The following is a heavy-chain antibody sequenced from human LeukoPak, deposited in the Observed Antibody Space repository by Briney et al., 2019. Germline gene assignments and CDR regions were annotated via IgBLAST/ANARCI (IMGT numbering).Heavy chain of an antibody. CDR1: GFTVSSNY. CDR3: ARVVAARLDVYYYYYMDV. Sequence: PGGSLRLSCAASGFTVSSNYMSWVRQAPGKGLEWVSVIYSGGSTYYADSVKGRFTISRDNAKNSLYLQMNSLRAEDTAVYYCARVVAARLDVYYYYYMDVWGKGTTVTVSS. V-gene: IGHV3-53*01. CDR2: IYSGGST. J-gene: IGHJ6*03. D-gene: IGHD6-6*01.